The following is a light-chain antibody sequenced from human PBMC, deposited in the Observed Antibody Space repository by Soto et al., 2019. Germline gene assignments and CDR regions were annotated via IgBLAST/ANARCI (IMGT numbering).Light chain of an antibody. V-gene: IGLV2-14*01. J-gene: IGLJ1*01. CDR1: SSDIGRYNF. CDR2: EAT. Sequence: QSALTQPASMSGPPGQSITISCTGTSSDIGRYNFVSWYQHHPGKAPKLIIYEATKRPSGVSYRFSGSKSGNTASLTISGLQAEDEADYYCTSYTITSPYVFGTGTKLTVL. CDR3: TSYTITSPYV.